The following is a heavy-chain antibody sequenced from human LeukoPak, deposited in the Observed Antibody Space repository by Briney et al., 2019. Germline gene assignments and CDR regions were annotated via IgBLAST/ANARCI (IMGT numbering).Heavy chain of an antibody. D-gene: IGHD3-9*01. V-gene: IGHV1-46*01. CDR3: ARGITSGYLDY. CDR1: GYTFTSYY. CDR2: INPSGGST. J-gene: IGHJ4*02. Sequence: ASVKVPCKASGYTFTSYYVHWVRQAPGQGLEWMGIINPSGGSTSYAQKFQGRVTMTRDMSTSTVYMELSSLRSEDTAVYYCARGITSGYLDYWGQGTLVTVSS.